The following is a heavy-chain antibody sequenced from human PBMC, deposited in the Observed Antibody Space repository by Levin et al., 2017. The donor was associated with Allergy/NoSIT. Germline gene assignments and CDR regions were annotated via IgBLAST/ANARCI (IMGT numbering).Heavy chain of an antibody. Sequence: GGSLRLSCAASGFTFSSYAMHWVRQAPGKGLEWVAVISYDGSNKYYADSVKGRFTISRDNSKNTLYLQMNSLRAEDTAVYYCARDYTPGYSYGLLPNFDYWGQGTLVTVSS. CDR2: ISYDGSNK. CDR1: GFTFSSYA. D-gene: IGHD5-18*01. J-gene: IGHJ4*02. CDR3: ARDYTPGYSYGLLPNFDY. V-gene: IGHV3-30-3*01.